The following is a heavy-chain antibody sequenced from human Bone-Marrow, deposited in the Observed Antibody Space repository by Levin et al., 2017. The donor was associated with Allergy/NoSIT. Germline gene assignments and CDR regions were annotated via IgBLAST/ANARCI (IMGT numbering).Heavy chain of an antibody. V-gene: IGHV3-66*01. CDR3: ARNVPLTANGY. CDR2: IYSGGTT. J-gene: IGHJ4*02. CDR1: GFTVYNNY. Sequence: HPGGSLRLSCAVSGFTVYNNYMSWVRQAPGKGLEWVSLIYSGGTTQYADSVKGRFTISRDSSKNTLYLQMNSLTPEDTAMYYCARNVPLTANGYWGQGTLVTVSS. D-gene: IGHD2-8*01.